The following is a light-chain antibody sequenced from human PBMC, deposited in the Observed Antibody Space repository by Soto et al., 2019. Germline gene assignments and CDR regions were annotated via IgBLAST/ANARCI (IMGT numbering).Light chain of an antibody. Sequence: EIVLTQSPGTRSLSPRERATLSCRASQRVRSNYLAWYQQKPGQAPIILIYGASNRATGIPDRFSGSGSWIEVTVTITRLEPEDFAVYYCQQYATLPYTLGQGTKLEIK. V-gene: IGKV3-20*01. CDR3: QQYATLPYT. CDR1: QRVRSNY. J-gene: IGKJ2*01. CDR2: GAS.